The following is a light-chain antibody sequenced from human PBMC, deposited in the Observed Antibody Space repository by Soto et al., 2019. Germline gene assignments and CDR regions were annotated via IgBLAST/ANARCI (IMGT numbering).Light chain of an antibody. J-gene: IGKJ3*01. CDR2: GAS. Sequence: EIVMTQSPATLYVSPGERATLSCRASQSVSSTLAWYPQKPGQAPRLLIYGASTTTTGVPATFSGSGSGPEFTPTISSLKSEDFVVYYSQQYDNWPFTFGPGTKVDIK. V-gene: IGKV3-15*01. CDR3: QQYDNWPFT. CDR1: QSVSST.